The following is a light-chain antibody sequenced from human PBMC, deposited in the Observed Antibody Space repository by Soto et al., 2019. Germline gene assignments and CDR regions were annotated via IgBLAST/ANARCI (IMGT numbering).Light chain of an antibody. Sequence: EIVLTQSPGTLSLSPGERATLSCRASQSDSSIYLAWNQQKPGQAPRLLIYGASSRATGIPDRFSGSGSGTDFTLTSSRLEPEDFAVYYCQQYGSSALTFGGGTKVDIK. J-gene: IGKJ4*01. V-gene: IGKV3-20*01. CDR1: QSDSSIY. CDR2: GAS. CDR3: QQYGSSALT.